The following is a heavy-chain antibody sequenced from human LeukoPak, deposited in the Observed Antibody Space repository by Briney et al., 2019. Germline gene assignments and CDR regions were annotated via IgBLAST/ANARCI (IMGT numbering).Heavy chain of an antibody. J-gene: IGHJ3*02. Sequence: PGGSLRLSCAASGFTFDDFAMHWVRQAPGKGVEGVSGISSNSGYIGYADSVKGGFTISRDNAKNSLYLQMNSLRPEDTALYFCAKIPDAAGSTDGFDIWGQGTMVTVSS. CDR3: AKIPDAAGSTDGFDI. V-gene: IGHV3-9*01. D-gene: IGHD6-13*01. CDR2: ISSNSGYI. CDR1: GFTFDDFA.